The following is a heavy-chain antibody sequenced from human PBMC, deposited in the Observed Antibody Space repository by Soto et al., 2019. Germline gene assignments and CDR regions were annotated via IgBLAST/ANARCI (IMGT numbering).Heavy chain of an antibody. J-gene: IGHJ2*01. CDR3: ARDPLWGTAMVLWYFDL. Sequence: GGSLRLSCGASGFTFSSYAMHWVRHAPGKDLEWVAVISYDGSNKYYADSVKGRFTISRDNSKNTLYLQMDSLRAEDTAVYYCARDPLWGTAMVLWYFDLWGRGTLVTVSS. CDR2: ISYDGSNK. V-gene: IGHV3-30-3*01. CDR1: GFTFSSYA. D-gene: IGHD5-18*01.